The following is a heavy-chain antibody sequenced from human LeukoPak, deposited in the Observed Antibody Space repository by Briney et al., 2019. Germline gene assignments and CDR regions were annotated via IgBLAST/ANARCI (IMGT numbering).Heavy chain of an antibody. CDR1: GASIASHSW. Sequence: SSETLSLTCAVSGASIASHSWWSWVRQPPGKGLEWIGEVYHSGGANYKPSPKSRVTISVDTSKSQFSLKLSSVTAADTAVYYCARLTRRSGNYFESWGQGTLVTVSS. V-gene: IGHV4/OR15-8*01. CDR2: VYHSGGA. D-gene: IGHD1-1*01. J-gene: IGHJ4*02. CDR3: ARLTRRSGNYFES.